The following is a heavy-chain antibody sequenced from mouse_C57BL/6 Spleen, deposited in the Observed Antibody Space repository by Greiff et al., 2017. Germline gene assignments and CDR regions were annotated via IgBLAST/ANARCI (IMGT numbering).Heavy chain of an antibody. CDR2: IDPSDSYT. CDR3: ARSYYGSRAAWFAY. Sequence: QVQLQQPGAELVKPGASVKLSCKASGYTFTSYWMQWVKQRPGQGLEWIGEIDPSDSYTNYNQKFKGKATLTVDTSSSTAYMQRSSLTSEDSAVYYCARSYYGSRAAWFAYWGQGTLVTVSA. V-gene: IGHV1-50*01. D-gene: IGHD1-1*01. J-gene: IGHJ3*01. CDR1: GYTFTSYW.